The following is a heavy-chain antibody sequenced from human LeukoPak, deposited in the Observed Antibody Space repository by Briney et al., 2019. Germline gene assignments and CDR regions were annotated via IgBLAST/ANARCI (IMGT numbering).Heavy chain of an antibody. CDR1: GGTFSSYG. Sequence: ASVKVSCKASGGTFSSYGISWVRQAPGQGLEWMGGIIPIFATPNYAQKFQGRVTITTDESTSTAYMELSSLRSEDTAAYYCARHHALTTPYYSDSWGQGTLVTVSS. D-gene: IGHD4/OR15-4a*01. V-gene: IGHV1-69*05. CDR3: ARHHALTTPYYSDS. CDR2: IIPIFATP. J-gene: IGHJ4*02.